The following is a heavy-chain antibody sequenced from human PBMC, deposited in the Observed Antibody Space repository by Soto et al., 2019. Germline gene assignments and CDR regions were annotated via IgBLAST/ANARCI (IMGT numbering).Heavy chain of an antibody. Sequence: EVQLLESGGGLVQPGGSLRLSCAASGFTFSSYAMSWVRQAPGKGLEWVSAISGSGGSTYYADSVKGRFTISRDNSKNTLYLQMNSLRAEDTAVYYCAKSAEEETTVTLGRWGEYYFDYWGQGTLVTVSS. CDR2: ISGSGGST. J-gene: IGHJ4*02. CDR3: AKSAEEETTVTLGRWGEYYFDY. V-gene: IGHV3-23*01. CDR1: GFTFSSYA. D-gene: IGHD4-17*01.